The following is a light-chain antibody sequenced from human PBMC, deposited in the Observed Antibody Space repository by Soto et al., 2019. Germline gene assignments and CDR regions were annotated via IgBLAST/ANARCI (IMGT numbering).Light chain of an antibody. V-gene: IGKV1-39*01. J-gene: IGKJ1*01. CDR1: QSISSY. CDR3: QQSYSTPRT. CDR2: AAS. Sequence: DIQMTHSPSSLSASVGDRVTITCRASQSISSYLNWYQQKPGKAPKLLIYAASSLQSGVPSRFSGSGSGTDFTLTISSLQPEDFATYYCQQSYSTPRTFGQGGMVDVK.